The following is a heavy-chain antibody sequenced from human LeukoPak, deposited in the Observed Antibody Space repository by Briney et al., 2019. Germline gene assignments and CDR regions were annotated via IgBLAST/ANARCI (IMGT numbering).Heavy chain of an antibody. CDR3: ARFVFEVDAGDY. CDR2: ISDTGSTI. V-gene: IGHV3-48*03. D-gene: IGHD2-2*01. J-gene: IGHJ4*02. CDR1: GFTFSSYE. Sequence: GGSLRLSCAASGFTFSSYELNWVRQAPGKGLEWVSYISDTGSTIYYADSVEGRFTISRDNAKDSLYLQMNSLRAEDTAVYYCARFVFEVDAGDYWGQGTLVTVSS.